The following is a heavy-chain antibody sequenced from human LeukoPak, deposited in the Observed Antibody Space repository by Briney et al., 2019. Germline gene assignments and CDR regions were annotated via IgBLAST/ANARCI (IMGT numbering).Heavy chain of an antibody. CDR1: GFTFSDYH. Sequence: PGGSLRLSCAASGFTFSDYHMSWIRQAPGKGLEWVSYISSSGSTIYYADSVKGRFTISRDNAKNSLYLQMNSLRAEDTAVYYCASPAWIQLWDDAFDIWGQGIMVTVSS. CDR3: ASPAWIQLWDDAFDI. V-gene: IGHV3-11*04. CDR2: ISSSGSTI. J-gene: IGHJ3*02. D-gene: IGHD5-18*01.